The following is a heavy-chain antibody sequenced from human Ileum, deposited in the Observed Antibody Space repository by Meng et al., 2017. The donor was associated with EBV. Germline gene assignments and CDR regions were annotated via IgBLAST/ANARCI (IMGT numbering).Heavy chain of an antibody. V-gene: IGHV4-39*07. Sequence: QLRLQESGPGLVKPSVTLSLTCSFSGGSFSSRKYYWGWIRQPPGKALEWIASIYYSGTTYYNPSLQSRVSISVDKSKNQVSLNMTSMTAADTAVYYCASRELAPFDYWGQGTLVTVSS. D-gene: IGHD1-26*01. J-gene: IGHJ4*02. CDR2: IYYSGTT. CDR1: GGSFSSRKYY. CDR3: ASRELAPFDY.